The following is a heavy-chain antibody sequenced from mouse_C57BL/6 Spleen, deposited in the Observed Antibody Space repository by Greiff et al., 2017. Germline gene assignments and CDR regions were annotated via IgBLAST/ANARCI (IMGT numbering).Heavy chain of an antibody. D-gene: IGHD2-9*01. Sequence: QVQLQQSGAELAKPGASVKLSCKASGYTFTSYWLHWVKQRPGQGLEWIGYINPSSGYTKYNPKFKDKATLTADKSSSTACMQLSSLTYEDSAVYYCATPTMVTTTVFDDWGQGTTLTVSS. J-gene: IGHJ2*01. CDR2: INPSSGYT. V-gene: IGHV1-7*01. CDR1: GYTFTSYW. CDR3: ATPTMVTTTVFDD.